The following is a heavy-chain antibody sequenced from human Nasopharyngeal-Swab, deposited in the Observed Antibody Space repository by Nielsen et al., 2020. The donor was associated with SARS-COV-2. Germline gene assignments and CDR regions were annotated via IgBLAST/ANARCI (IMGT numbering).Heavy chain of an antibody. CDR2: IYYSGST. Sequence: GSLRLSCTVSGGSISSYYWSWIRQPPGKGLEWIGYIYYSGSTNYNPSLKSRVTISVDTSKNQFSLKLSSVTAADTAVYYCARVSPMIPYYFDYWSQGTLVTVSS. CDR1: GGSISSYY. D-gene: IGHD3-16*01. V-gene: IGHV4-59*01. J-gene: IGHJ4*02. CDR3: ARVSPMIPYYFDY.